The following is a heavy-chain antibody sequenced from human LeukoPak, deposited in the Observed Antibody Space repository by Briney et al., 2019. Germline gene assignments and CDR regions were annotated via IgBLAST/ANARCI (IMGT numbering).Heavy chain of an antibody. D-gene: IGHD5-12*01. Sequence: GGSLRLSCAASGLTFDDYAMHWVRQAPGKGLEWVSLISEDGGSTYYADSVKGRFTISRDNAKNSLYLQMNSLRAEDTAVYYCARDERGYSGYDYYYYYGMDVWGQGTTVTVSS. CDR3: ARDERGYSGYDYYYYYGMDV. V-gene: IGHV3-43*02. CDR2: ISEDGGST. CDR1: GLTFDDYA. J-gene: IGHJ6*02.